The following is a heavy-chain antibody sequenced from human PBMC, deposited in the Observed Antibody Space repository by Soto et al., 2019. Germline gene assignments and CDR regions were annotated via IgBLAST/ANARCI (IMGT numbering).Heavy chain of an antibody. CDR2: IYHSGSS. V-gene: IGHV4-4*02. CDR3: AKGGGHCSDGVCYAFEV. CDR1: SDPISTEKW. J-gene: IGHJ3*01. D-gene: IGHD2-8*01. Sequence: QVQLQESGPGLVKPSETLSLTCTVSSDPISTEKWWSGVRQPPGKGLEWIGEIYHSGSSHYSPSRNSRVIISQDKWKNQFSLKLSSVTAADTAVYYWAKGGGHCSDGVCYAFEVWGQGTMVAVSS.